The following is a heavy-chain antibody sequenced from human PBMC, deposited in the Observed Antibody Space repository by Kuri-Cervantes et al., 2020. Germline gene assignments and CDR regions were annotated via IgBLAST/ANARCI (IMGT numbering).Heavy chain of an antibody. CDR1: GGSISSGGYS. V-gene: IGHV4-61*08. CDR2: VYNSGST. D-gene: IGHD6-13*01. Sequence: ESLKISCAVSGGSISSGGYSWNWIRQPPGKGLEWIGYVYNSGSTKYNPSLRSRVTMSVDTSNNQFSLRLTSVTAADTAVYYCASFGAAAGFDYWGQGTLVTVSS. J-gene: IGHJ4*02. CDR3: ASFGAAAGFDY.